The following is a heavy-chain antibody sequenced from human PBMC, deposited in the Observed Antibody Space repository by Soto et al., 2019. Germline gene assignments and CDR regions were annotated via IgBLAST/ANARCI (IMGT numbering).Heavy chain of an antibody. V-gene: IGHV1-69*06. J-gene: IGHJ5*01. CDR2: IIPIFGTA. CDR1: GGTFSSYA. D-gene: IGHD5-18*01. CDR3: ARSRGYSYGFPLYNWLDS. Sequence: SVKVSCKASGGTFSSYAISWVRQAPGQGLEWMGGIIPIFGTANYAQKFQGRVTITADKSTSTAYMELSSLRSEDTAVYYCARSRGYSYGFPLYNWLDSWGQGTLVTVSS.